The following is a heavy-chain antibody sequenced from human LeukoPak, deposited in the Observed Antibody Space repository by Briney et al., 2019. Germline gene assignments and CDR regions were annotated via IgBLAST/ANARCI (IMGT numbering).Heavy chain of an antibody. CDR2: INHSGST. CDR3: ARRHDYGEYVCDY. D-gene: IGHD4-17*01. Sequence: SETLSLTCAVYGGSFSGYYWSWIRQPPGKGLEWIGEINHSGSTNYNPSLKSRVTISVDTSKNQFSLKLSSVTAADTAVYYCARRHDYGEYVCDYWGQGTLVTVSS. J-gene: IGHJ4*02. V-gene: IGHV4-34*01. CDR1: GGSFSGYY.